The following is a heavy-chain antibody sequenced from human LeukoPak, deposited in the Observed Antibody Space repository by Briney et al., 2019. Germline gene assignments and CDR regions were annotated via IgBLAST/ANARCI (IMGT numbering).Heavy chain of an antibody. D-gene: IGHD6-13*01. CDR2: IYYSGST. V-gene: IGHV4-39*01. CDR3: ARLEVRIAAATVHY. J-gene: IGHJ4*02. CDR1: GGSISSSSYY. Sequence: SVTLSLTCTVAGGSISSSSYYWGWIRQPPGKGLEWIGSIYYSGSTYYNPSLKSRVTISVDTSKNQFSLKLSSMTAADTAVYYCARLEVRIAAATVHYWAQGTLVTVSS.